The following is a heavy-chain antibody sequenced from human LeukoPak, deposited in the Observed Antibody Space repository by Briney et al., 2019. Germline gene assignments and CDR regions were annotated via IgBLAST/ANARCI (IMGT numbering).Heavy chain of an antibody. D-gene: IGHD2-15*01. J-gene: IGHJ4*02. Sequence: ASVKVSCKASGGTFSSYAISWVRQAPGQGLEWMGRIIPIFGTANYAQKFQGRVTITTDESTSTAYMELSSLRSEDTAVYYCARGEARLLSFDYWGQGTLVTVSS. V-gene: IGHV1-69*05. CDR1: GGTFSSYA. CDR2: IIPIFGTA. CDR3: ARGEARLLSFDY.